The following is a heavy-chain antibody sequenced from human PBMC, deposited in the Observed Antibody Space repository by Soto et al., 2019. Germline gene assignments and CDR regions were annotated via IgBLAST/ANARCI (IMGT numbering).Heavy chain of an antibody. CDR3: ARGPTYGYKAALGY. CDR2: IIPILGIA. D-gene: IGHD5-12*01. J-gene: IGHJ4*02. Sequence: QVQLVQSGAEVKKPGSSVKVSCKASGGTFSSYTISWVRQAPGQGLEWMGRIIPILGIANYAQKFQGRVTITADKSTSTAYMELSSLRSEDTAVYYCARGPTYGYKAALGYWGQGTLVTGSS. CDR1: GGTFSSYT. V-gene: IGHV1-69*02.